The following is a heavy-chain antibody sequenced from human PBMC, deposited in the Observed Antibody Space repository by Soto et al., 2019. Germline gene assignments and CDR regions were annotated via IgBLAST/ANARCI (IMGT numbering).Heavy chain of an antibody. CDR3: ARRYGTTFDY. J-gene: IGHJ4*02. CDR2: IYYSGST. CDR1: GGSIRSYY. V-gene: IGHV4-59*01. D-gene: IGHD1-7*01. Sequence: SETLSLTCTVSGGSIRSYYWSWIRQPPGKGLEWIGYIYYSGSTNYNPSLKSRVTISVDTSKNQFSLKLSSVTAADTAVYYCARRYGTTFDYWGQGTLVTVSS.